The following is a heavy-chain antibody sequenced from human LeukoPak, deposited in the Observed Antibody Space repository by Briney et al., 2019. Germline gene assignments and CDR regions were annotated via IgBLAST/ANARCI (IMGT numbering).Heavy chain of an antibody. CDR1: GGSISSSSYY. CDR3: AREYGSSHSFDP. CDR2: IYYSGST. J-gene: IGHJ6*04. D-gene: IGHD6-13*01. Sequence: SETLSLTCTVSGGSISSSSYYWGWIRQPPGKGLEWIGSIYYSGSTYYNPSLKSRVTISVDTSKNQFSLKLSSVTAADTAIYYCAREYGSSHSFDPWGKGTTVTVSS. V-gene: IGHV4-39*07.